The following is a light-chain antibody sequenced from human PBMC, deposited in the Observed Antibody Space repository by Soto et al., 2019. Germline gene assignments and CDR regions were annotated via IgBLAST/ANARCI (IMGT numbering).Light chain of an antibody. CDR2: GSS. CDR3: QQYSTYTPRT. CDR1: QGIGNA. Sequence: IQITHLPSSLSASMLYRVIISFLSSQGIGNALVLYHQKPGKPPKVLIYGSSNLQSGVPSRFSGSGSGTEFTLTISSLQPDDFATYYCQQYSTYTPRTFGQGTKVDIK. V-gene: IGKV1-17*01. J-gene: IGKJ1*01.